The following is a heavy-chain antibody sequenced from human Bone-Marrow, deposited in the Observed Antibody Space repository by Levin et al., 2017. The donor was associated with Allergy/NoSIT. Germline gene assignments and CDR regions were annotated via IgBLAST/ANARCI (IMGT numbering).Heavy chain of an antibody. V-gene: IGHV3-72*01. D-gene: IGHD3-10*01. CDR1: GFIFSDHY. CDR2: TRNKARGYTT. Sequence: GESLKISCAASGFIFSDHYMDWVRQAPGKGLEWVGRTRNKARGYTTEYAASVKGRFTVSRDDSKNSQYLQMNSLKTEDTAVYYCARAGAEVRGYQFAMDVGGQGTTVTVSS. J-gene: IGHJ6*02. CDR3: ARAGAEVRGYQFAMDV.